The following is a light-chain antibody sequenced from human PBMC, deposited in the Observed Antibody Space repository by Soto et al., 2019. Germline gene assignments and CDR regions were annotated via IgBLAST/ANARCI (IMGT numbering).Light chain of an antibody. Sequence: DIVMTQSPDYLAVSLGERATINCKSSQSVFYSSNNKNYLAWYQQKPGQPPKLFVYWASTRASGVPDRFICLGSGTDFTLTIIIQQPQDVAVYYCQQYYSTPLTFGGGTKREI. J-gene: IGKJ4*01. CDR1: QSVFYSSNNKNY. CDR2: WAS. CDR3: QQYYSTPLT. V-gene: IGKV4-1*01.